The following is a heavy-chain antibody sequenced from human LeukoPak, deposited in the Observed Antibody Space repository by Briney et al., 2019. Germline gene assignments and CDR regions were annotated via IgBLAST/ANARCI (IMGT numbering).Heavy chain of an antibody. Sequence: GGSLRLSCTASGFTFSNYGMHWVRQAPGKGLEWVAFIRYDTGNKYYADSVSKYYADSVKGRFTISRDNSKNTLYLHMNSLRPEDTAVYYCAKDHLLGEQWTYDNYFDFWGQGTQVTVSS. J-gene: IGHJ4*02. V-gene: IGHV3-30*02. CDR3: AKDHLLGEQWTYDNYFDF. CDR1: GFTFSNYG. CDR2: IRYDTGNKYYADSVSK. D-gene: IGHD3-16*01.